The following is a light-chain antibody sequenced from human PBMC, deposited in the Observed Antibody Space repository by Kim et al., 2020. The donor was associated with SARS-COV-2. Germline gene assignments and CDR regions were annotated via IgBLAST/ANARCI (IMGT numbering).Light chain of an antibody. CDR3: KQYNNWPPGT. CDR1: QSVSSN. Sequence: DIVMTQSPATLSVSPGERATLSCRASQSVSSNLAWYQQKPGQAPRLLIYGASTRATGIPARFSGSGSGTEFTLTISSLQSEDFAVYYCKQYNNWPPGTFGQGSKVDIK. V-gene: IGKV3-15*01. CDR2: GAS. J-gene: IGKJ1*01.